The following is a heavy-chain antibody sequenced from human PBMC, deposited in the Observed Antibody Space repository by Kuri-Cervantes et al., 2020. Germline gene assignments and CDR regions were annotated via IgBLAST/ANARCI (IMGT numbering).Heavy chain of an antibody. CDR1: GGSISSGDYY. CDR3: ARDLSGSYYKLGYYYYYGMDV. D-gene: IGHD3-10*01. J-gene: IGHJ6*02. CDR2: MYYSGST. V-gene: IGHV4-39*07. Sequence: SETLSLTCTVSGGSISSGDYYWGWIRQPPGKGLEWIGSMYYSGSTYYNPSLKSRVTMPVDTSKNQFSLKLSSVTAADTAVYYCARDLSGSYYKLGYYYYYGMDVWGQGTTVTVSS.